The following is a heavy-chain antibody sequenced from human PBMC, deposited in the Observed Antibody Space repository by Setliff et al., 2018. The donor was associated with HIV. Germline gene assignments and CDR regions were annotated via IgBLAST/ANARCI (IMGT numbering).Heavy chain of an antibody. V-gene: IGHV3-49*04. CDR2: IRSKAYGGTT. CDR3: ASGAGYFYDSSTYPLDY. CDR1: GFTFGDFA. J-gene: IGHJ4*02. D-gene: IGHD3-22*01. Sequence: QTLSLSCTASGFTFGDFAVTWVRQAPGKGLEWVGFIRSKAYGGTTDYAASVKGRFTISRDDSKSIGYLQMNSLKTEDTAMYYCASGAGYFYDSSTYPLDYWGQGTLVTVSS.